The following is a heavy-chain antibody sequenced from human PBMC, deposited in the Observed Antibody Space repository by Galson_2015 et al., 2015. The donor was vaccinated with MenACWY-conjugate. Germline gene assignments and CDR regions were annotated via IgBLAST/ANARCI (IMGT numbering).Heavy chain of an antibody. CDR1: GYSFTTYW. V-gene: IGHV5-51*01. CDR3: ARQYSGSYFDY. Sequence: QSGAEVKKPGESLKISCQASGYSFTTYWIGWVRQMPGKGLEWMGIVYPDDSDTRYSPSFQGQVIISADKSFTTAYLQWSSLKASDTAIYYCARQYSGSYFDYWGQGTLVTVSS. D-gene: IGHD1-26*01. CDR2: VYPDDSDT. J-gene: IGHJ4*02.